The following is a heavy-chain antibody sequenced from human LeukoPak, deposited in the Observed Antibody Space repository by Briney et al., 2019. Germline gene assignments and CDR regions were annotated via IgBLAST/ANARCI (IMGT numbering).Heavy chain of an antibody. CDR1: GYTFTSYG. Sequence: ASVKVSCKASGYTFTSYGISWVRQAPGQGLEWMGWISAYNGNTNYAQKLQGRVTMTTDTSTSTAYMELRSLRSDDTAVYYCARVAGGYSSSWFLGFDPWGQGTLDTVSS. CDR3: ARVAGGYSSSWFLGFDP. J-gene: IGHJ5*02. CDR2: ISAYNGNT. V-gene: IGHV1-18*01. D-gene: IGHD6-13*01.